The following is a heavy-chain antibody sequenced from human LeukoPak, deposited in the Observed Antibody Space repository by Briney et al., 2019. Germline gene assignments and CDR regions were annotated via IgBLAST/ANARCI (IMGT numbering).Heavy chain of an antibody. CDR2: ISAYNGNT. CDR3: ARSGYSGYDSRYYYYYGMDV. Sequence: ASVKVSCKASGYTFTSYGISWVRQAPGQGLEWMGWISAYNGNTNYAQKLQGRVTMTTDTSTSTAYMELRSLGSDDTAVYYCARSGYSGYDSRYYYYYGMDVWGKGTTVTVSS. J-gene: IGHJ6*04. D-gene: IGHD5-12*01. CDR1: GYTFTSYG. V-gene: IGHV1-18*04.